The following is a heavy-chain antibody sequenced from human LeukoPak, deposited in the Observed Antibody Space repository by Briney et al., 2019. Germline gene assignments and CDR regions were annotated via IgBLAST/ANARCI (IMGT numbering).Heavy chain of an antibody. Sequence: GRSLRLSCAASGFTFSSYGMHWVRQAPGKGLEWVAVISYDGSNKYYADSVEGRFTISRDNSKNTLYLQMNSLRAEDTAVYYCAKVSGGVIVRPYYFDYWGQGTLVTVSS. J-gene: IGHJ4*02. D-gene: IGHD3-16*02. CDR2: ISYDGSNK. V-gene: IGHV3-30*18. CDR1: GFTFSSYG. CDR3: AKVSGGVIVRPYYFDY.